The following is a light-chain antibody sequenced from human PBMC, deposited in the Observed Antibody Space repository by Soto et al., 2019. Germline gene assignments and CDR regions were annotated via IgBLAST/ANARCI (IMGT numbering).Light chain of an antibody. J-gene: IGLJ2*01. CDR3: ALWDNGRSATA. CDR2: KND. Sequence: QPVLTQPPSASGAPGQRVTISCSGSNSNIGRNYVYWYRQDPPAAPTLLIYKNDQRPSGVPDRFSGSRSGTSASLSTSGLRAEDEAAYYCALWDNGRSATAFGGGTKVTVL. V-gene: IGLV1-47*01. CDR1: NSNIGRNY.